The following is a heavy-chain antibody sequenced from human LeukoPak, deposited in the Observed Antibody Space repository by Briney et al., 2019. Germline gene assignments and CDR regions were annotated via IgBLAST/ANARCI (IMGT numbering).Heavy chain of an antibody. CDR2: INHSGST. D-gene: IGHD3-10*01. V-gene: IGHV4-34*01. J-gene: IGHJ2*01. Sequence: PSETLSLTCAVYGGSFSGYYWSWIRQPPGKGLEWIGEINHSGSTNYNPSLKSRVTISVDTSKNQFSLKLSSVTAADTAVYYCARAGADWYFDLGGRATLVIVP. CDR1: GGSFSGYY. CDR3: ARAGADWYFDL.